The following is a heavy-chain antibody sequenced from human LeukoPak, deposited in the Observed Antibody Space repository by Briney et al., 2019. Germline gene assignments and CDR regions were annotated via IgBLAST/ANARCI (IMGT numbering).Heavy chain of an antibody. Sequence: KTGGSLRLSCAASGFAFSDYYMSWIRQAPGKGLEWVSYISSSGSTIYYADSAKGRFTISRDNAKNSLYQQMNSLRAEDTAVYYCATVGGLWFGSYWGQGTLVTVSS. CDR2: ISSSGSTI. CDR1: GFAFSDYY. V-gene: IGHV3-11*04. D-gene: IGHD3-10*01. CDR3: ATVGGLWFGSY. J-gene: IGHJ4*02.